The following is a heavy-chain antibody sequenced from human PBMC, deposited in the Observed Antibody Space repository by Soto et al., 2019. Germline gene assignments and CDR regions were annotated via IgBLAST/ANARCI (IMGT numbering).Heavy chain of an antibody. D-gene: IGHD4-17*01. CDR2: MNPNSGNT. CDR3: ARVRSTVTTFYAFYYYGMDV. CDR1: GYTFTSYD. J-gene: IGHJ6*02. Sequence: QVQLVQSGAEVKKPGASVKVSCKASGYTFTSYDINWVRQATGQGLEWMGWMNPNSGNTGYAQKFQGRVTMTRNTSISTAYMELSSLRSEDTAVYYCARVRSTVTTFYAFYYYGMDVWGQGTTVTVSS. V-gene: IGHV1-8*01.